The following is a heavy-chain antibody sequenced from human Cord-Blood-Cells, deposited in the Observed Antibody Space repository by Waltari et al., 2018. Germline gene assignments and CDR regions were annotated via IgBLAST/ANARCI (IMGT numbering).Heavy chain of an antibody. J-gene: IGHJ4*02. D-gene: IGHD1-26*01. CDR3: ARPLVGATVTVDY. CDR2: IKQDGSEK. V-gene: IGHV3-7*05. CDR1: GFPFSCHW. Sequence: EVQLVESGGGLVQPGGSLRLSCAASGFPFSCHWMSWVRQAPGKGLEWVANIKQDGSEKYYVDSVKGRFTISRDNAKNSLYLQMNSLRAEDTAVYYCARPLVGATVTVDYWGQGTLVTVSS.